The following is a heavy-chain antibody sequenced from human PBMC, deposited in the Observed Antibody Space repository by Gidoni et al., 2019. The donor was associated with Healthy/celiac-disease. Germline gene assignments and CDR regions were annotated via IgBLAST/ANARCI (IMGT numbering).Heavy chain of an antibody. D-gene: IGHD5-18*01. V-gene: IGHV3-33*01. CDR2: IWYDGSNK. CDR3: ARDHGYGYWEYFDY. CDR1: GFTFSSYG. Sequence: QVQLVESGGGVVQPGRSLRLSCAASGFTFSSYGMHWVRQAPGKGLEWVAVIWYDGSNKYYADSVKGRFTISRDNSKNTLYLQMNSLRAEDTAVYYCARDHGYGYWEYFDYWGQGTLVTVSS. J-gene: IGHJ4*02.